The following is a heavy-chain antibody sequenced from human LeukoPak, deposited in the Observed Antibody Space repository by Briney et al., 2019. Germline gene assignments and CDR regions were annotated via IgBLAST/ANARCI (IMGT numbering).Heavy chain of an antibody. CDR2: IIPIFDTA. Sequence: PSVKVSCKASVGTFSRYAISWVRQAPGQGGEWMGGIIPIFDTANYAQKVQGTVTITTDESTSTAYMELSSLRSEDTAVYYCARGGSGSYEYYFDYWGQGTLVTVSP. D-gene: IGHD1-26*01. CDR1: VGTFSRYA. V-gene: IGHV1-69*05. CDR3: ARGGSGSYEYYFDY. J-gene: IGHJ4*02.